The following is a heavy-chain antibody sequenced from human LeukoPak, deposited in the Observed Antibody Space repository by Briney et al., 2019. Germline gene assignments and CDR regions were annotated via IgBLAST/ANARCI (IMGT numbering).Heavy chain of an antibody. V-gene: IGHV4-38-2*01. CDR2: IYHSGST. J-gene: IGHJ6*03. Sequence: SGPTLVNPSETLSLTCAVSGYSISSGYYWGWIRQPPGKGLEWIGSIYHSGSTYYNPSLKSRVTISVDTSKNQFSLKLSSVTAADTAVYYCAKVPRTENYYDSSGIGFDYYYYMDVWGKGTTVTVSS. CDR3: AKVPRTENYYDSSGIGFDYYYYMDV. CDR1: GYSISSGYY. D-gene: IGHD3-22*01.